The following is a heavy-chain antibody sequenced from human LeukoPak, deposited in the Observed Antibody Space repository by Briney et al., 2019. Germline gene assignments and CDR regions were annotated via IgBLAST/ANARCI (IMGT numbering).Heavy chain of an antibody. CDR3: ARGSGDFWVTYSDTPLDY. CDR2: IYYSGGT. CDR1: GGSISSDEYY. J-gene: IGHJ4*02. D-gene: IGHD3-3*01. V-gene: IGHV4-31*03. Sequence: PSETLSLTCTVSGGSISSDEYYWSWVRQHPGKGLEYIGYIYYSGGTYYNPSLKSRVSISIDASMSQFSLNLTSVTAADTALYFCARGSGDFWVTYSDTPLDYWGRGTLVTVSS.